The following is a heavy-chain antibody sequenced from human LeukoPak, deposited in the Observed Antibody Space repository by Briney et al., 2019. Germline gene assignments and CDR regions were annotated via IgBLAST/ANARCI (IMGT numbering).Heavy chain of an antibody. CDR1: GFTFSSYG. CDR2: IWYDGSNK. Sequence: GGSLRLSCAASGFTFSSYGMHWVRQAPGKGLEWVAVIWYDGSNKYYADSVKGRVTISRDNSKNTLYLQMNSLRAEDTAVYYCARDHSSSWSNLDYWGQGTLVTVSS. V-gene: IGHV3-33*01. J-gene: IGHJ4*02. D-gene: IGHD6-13*01. CDR3: ARDHSSSWSNLDY.